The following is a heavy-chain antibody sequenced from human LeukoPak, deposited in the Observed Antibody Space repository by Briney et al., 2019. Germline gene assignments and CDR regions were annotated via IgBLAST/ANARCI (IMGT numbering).Heavy chain of an antibody. CDR3: ARDRNSGSSLDI. Sequence: GESLKISCKVAGYTFTGYYIHWVRQAPGQGLEWMGWIYPYSGDTNYAQNFQGRVTMTRDTSISTAYMELSSLKSDDTAVYYCARDRNSGSSLDIWGQGTMLTVSS. CDR1: GYTFTGYY. V-gene: IGHV1-2*02. D-gene: IGHD6-6*01. J-gene: IGHJ3*02. CDR2: IYPYSGDT.